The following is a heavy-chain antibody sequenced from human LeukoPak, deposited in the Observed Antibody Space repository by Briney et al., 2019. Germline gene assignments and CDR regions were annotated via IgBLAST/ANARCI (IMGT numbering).Heavy chain of an antibody. CDR2: INPTSGGT. Sequence: ASVKVSCKASGYTFTANYMHWVRQAPGQGLEWMGLINPTSGGTNYAQKFQGRVTITRDTSISTASVELSALRSDDTAVYYCARDISGSYDYWGQGTLVTVSS. CDR3: ARDISGSYDY. J-gene: IGHJ4*02. CDR1: GYTFTANY. V-gene: IGHV1-2*02. D-gene: IGHD3-10*01.